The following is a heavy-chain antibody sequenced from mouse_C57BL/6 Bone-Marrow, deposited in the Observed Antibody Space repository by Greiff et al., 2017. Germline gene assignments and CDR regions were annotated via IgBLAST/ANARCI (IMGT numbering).Heavy chain of an antibody. CDR3: ARPIYYYAMDY. CDR2: INPSSGYT. Sequence: QVQLQQSGAELAKPGASVKLSCKASGYTFTSYWMHWVKQRPGQGLEWIGYINPSSGYTKYNQKFQDKATLPADKSSSTAYMQLSSLTYEASAVYYCARPIYYYAMDYWGQGTSVTVSS. V-gene: IGHV1-7*01. CDR1: GYTFTSYW. J-gene: IGHJ4*01.